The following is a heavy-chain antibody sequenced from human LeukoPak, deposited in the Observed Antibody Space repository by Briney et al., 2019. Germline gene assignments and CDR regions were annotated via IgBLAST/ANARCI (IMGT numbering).Heavy chain of an antibody. Sequence: HPGGSLRLSCVASGLPIADFAMHRVRQAPGKGLEWVSLISGDGVSTFYADSVKGRFSISRDNSKNSLSLEMNSLRTEDTAMYYCARESGKFDYWGQGTLVAVSS. J-gene: IGHJ4*02. CDR2: ISGDGVST. V-gene: IGHV3-43*02. CDR1: GLPIADFA. CDR3: ARESGKFDY.